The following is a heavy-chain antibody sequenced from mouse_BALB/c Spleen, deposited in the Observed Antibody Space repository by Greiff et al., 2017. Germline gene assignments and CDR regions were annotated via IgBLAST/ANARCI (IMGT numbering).Heavy chain of an antibody. J-gene: IGHJ4*01. CDR3: ARDGHYAMDY. Sequence: EVKLLESGGGLVQPGGSRKLSCAASGFTFSSFGMHWVRQAPEKGLEWVAYISSGSSTIYYADTVKGRFTISRDNPKNTLFLQMTSLRSEDTAMYYCARDGHYAMDYWGQGTSVTGSS. CDR1: GFTFSSFG. CDR2: ISSGSSTI. D-gene: IGHD2-3*01. V-gene: IGHV5-17*02.